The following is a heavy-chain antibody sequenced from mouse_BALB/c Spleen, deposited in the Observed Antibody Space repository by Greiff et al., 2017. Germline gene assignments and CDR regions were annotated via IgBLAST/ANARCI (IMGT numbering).Heavy chain of an antibody. D-gene: IGHD1-1*01. CDR3: ARSHITTVVGAMDY. V-gene: IGHV1-4*01. CDR2: INPSSGYT. CDR1: GYTFTSYT. J-gene: IGHJ4*01. Sequence: LQESGAELARPGASVKMSCKASGYTFTSYTMHWVKQRPGQGLEWIGYINPSSGYTNYNQKFKDKATLTADKSSSTAYMQLSSLTSEDSAVYYCARSHITTVVGAMDYWGQGTSVTVSS.